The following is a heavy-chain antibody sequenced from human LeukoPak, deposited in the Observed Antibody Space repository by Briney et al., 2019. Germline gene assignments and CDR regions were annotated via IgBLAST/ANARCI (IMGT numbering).Heavy chain of an antibody. J-gene: IGHJ3*02. V-gene: IGHV1-18*01. D-gene: IGHD2-15*01. CDR1: GYTFTSYG. Sequence: ASVKVSCKASGYTFTSYGISWVRQAPGQGLEWMGWISAYNGNTNYAQKLQGRVTMTTDTSTSTAYMELRSLRSDDTAVYYCARDLLPYTRPGYCSGGSCTGLDAFDIWGQGTMVTVSS. CDR2: ISAYNGNT. CDR3: ARDLLPYTRPGYCSGGSCTGLDAFDI.